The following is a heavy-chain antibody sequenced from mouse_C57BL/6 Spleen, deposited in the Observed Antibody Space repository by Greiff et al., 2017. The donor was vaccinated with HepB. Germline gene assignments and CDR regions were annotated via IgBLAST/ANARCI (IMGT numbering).Heavy chain of an antibody. D-gene: IGHD3-2*02. CDR3: SRQLRVRSWFAY. CDR2: IDPETGGT. J-gene: IGHJ3*01. V-gene: IGHV1-15*01. CDR1: GYTFTDYE. Sequence: VQLQQSGAELVRPGASVTLSCKASGYTFTDYEMHWVKQTPVHGLEWIGAIDPETGGTAYNQKFKGKAILTADKSSSTAYMELRSLTSEDSAVYYCSRQLRVRSWFAYWGQGTPVTVSA.